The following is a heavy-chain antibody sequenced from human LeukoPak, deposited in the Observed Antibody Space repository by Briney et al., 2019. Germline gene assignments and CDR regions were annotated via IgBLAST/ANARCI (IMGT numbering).Heavy chain of an antibody. CDR1: GESFSDYS. V-gene: IGHV4-34*01. CDR2: INHSGST. J-gene: IGHJ4*02. CDR3: ANDGYKGY. D-gene: IGHD5-24*01. Sequence: SETLSLTCAVYGESFSDYSWSWISQPPGKGLEWIGEINHSGSTYYNPSLKSRVTISVDTSKNQISLKLTSVTAADTAIYYCANDGYKGYWGQGTLVTVSS.